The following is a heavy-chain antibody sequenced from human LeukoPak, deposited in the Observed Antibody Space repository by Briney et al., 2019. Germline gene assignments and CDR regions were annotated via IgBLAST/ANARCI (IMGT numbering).Heavy chain of an antibody. J-gene: IGHJ4*02. CDR3: ALSQWEWRFDC. Sequence: SETLSLTCSVSGGSISSGSYYWSWIRQPAGKGLEWIGRIYTSGSTNYNPSLKSRVTISVDTSKNQFSLKLSSVTAADTAVYYWALSQWEWRFDCWGQGTLVT. CDR1: GGSISSGSYY. CDR2: IYTSGST. D-gene: IGHD1-26*01. V-gene: IGHV4-61*02.